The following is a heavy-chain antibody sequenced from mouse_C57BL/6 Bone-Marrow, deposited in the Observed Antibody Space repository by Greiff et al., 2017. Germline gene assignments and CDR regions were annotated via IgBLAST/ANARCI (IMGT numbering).Heavy chain of an antibody. D-gene: IGHD1-1*01. J-gene: IGHJ1*03. CDR3: ANVLGAVVDTRWYFDV. V-gene: IGHV1-81*01. CDR2: IYPRSGNT. Sequence: QVQLQQSGAELARPGASVKLSCKASGYTFTSYGISWVKQRTGQGLEWIGEIYPRSGNTYYNEKFKGKATLTADKSSSTAYMELRSLTSGDSAVSFCANVLGAVVDTRWYFDVWGTGTTVTVSS. CDR1: GYTFTSYG.